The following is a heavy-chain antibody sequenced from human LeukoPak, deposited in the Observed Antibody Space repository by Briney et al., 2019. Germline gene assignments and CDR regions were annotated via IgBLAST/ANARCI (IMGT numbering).Heavy chain of an antibody. CDR3: ATAPPRPRYVDTARFDY. CDR1: GYTFTSYD. CDR2: MNPNSGNT. Sequence: ASVKVSCKASGYTFTSYDINWVRQATGQGLEWMGWMNPNSGNTGYAQKFQGRVTITRNTSISTAYMELSSLRSEDTAVYYCATAPPRPRYVDTARFDYWGQGTLVTVSS. J-gene: IGHJ4*02. D-gene: IGHD5-18*01. V-gene: IGHV1-8*03.